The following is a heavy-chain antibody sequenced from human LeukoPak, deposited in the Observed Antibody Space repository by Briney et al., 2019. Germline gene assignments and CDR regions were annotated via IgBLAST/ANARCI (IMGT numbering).Heavy chain of an antibody. V-gene: IGHV3-30*03. J-gene: IGHJ4*02. CDR1: GFTFSSYG. Sequence: PGGSLRLSCAASGFTFSSYGMHWVRQAPGKGLEWVAVISYDGSNKYYAGSVKGRFTISRDNSKNTLYLQMNSLRAEDTAVYYCARGGPAAGRFDYWGQGTLVTVSS. CDR2: ISYDGSNK. CDR3: ARGGPAAGRFDY. D-gene: IGHD6-13*01.